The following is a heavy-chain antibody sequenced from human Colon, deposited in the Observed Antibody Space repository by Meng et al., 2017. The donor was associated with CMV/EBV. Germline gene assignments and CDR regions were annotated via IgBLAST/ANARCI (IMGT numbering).Heavy chain of an antibody. CDR2: IYATGTT. D-gene: IGHD3-10*01. CDR3: ARDLTVRGFDS. J-gene: IGHJ4*02. CDR1: GGSISNYY. V-gene: IGHV4-4*07. Sequence: QVQLEESGPGLLKPSETLSLTCSVSGGSISNYYWNWIRQPAGKGLQWIGRIYATGTTNYNPSVKSRVTMSVDTSNNQFSLKLTSVTAADTAVYYCARDLTVRGFDSWGPGSLVTVSS.